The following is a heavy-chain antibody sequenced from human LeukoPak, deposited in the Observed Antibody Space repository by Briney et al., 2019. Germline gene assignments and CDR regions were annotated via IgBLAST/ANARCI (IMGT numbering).Heavy chain of an antibody. CDR2: ISGSGGST. V-gene: IGHV3-23*01. D-gene: IGHD3-10*01. CDR1: GFTFSSYT. CDR3: AKHYGSGTYYNYFTY. Sequence: GGSLRLSCAASGFTFSSYTMTWVRQAPGKGLEWVSAISGSGGSTYYADSVKGRFTISRDNSKNTLYLQMNSLRAEDTAVYYCAKHYGSGTYYNYFTYCGQGTLVSVSS. J-gene: IGHJ4*02.